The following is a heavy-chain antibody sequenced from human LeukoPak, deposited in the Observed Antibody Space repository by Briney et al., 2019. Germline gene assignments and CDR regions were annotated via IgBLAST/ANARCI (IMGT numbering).Heavy chain of an antibody. V-gene: IGHV3-7*01. CDR1: EFTFSTYW. J-gene: IGHJ4*02. Sequence: PGGSLRLSCAAPEFTFSTYWMNWVRQAPGKGLEWVANIGPDGSQKYYVDSVKGRFTISRDNPKNSLYVQMNSLRADDAAVYYCFPSGGGQGCLVTVYS. CDR2: IGPDGSQK. CDR3: FPSG.